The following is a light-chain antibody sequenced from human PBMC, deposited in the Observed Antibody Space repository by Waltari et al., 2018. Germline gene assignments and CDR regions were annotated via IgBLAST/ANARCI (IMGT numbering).Light chain of an antibody. CDR3: QAWDSSTDNYV. J-gene: IGLJ1*01. Sequence: SYELTQPPSVSVSPGQTASITCSADKSGDKDVCWYQQKPGQSPVLVIFQDSKRPSGIPERFAGSNSGNTATLTISGTQAMDEADYYCQAWDSSTDNYVFGTGTKVTVL. CDR1: KSGDKD. V-gene: IGLV3-1*01. CDR2: QDS.